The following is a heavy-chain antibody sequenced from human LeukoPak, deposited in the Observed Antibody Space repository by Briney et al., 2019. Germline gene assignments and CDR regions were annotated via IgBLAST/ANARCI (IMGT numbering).Heavy chain of an antibody. D-gene: IGHD4-23*01. CDR1: GGTFSSYA. V-gene: IGHV1-69*13. Sequence: ASVKVSCKASGGTFSSYAISWVRQAPGQGLEWMGGIIPIFGTANYAQKFQGRVTITADESTSTAYMELSSLRSEDTAVYYCAREFARPTVGLSPSKSGLDYWGQGTLVTVSS. J-gene: IGHJ4*02. CDR2: IIPIFGTA. CDR3: AREFARPTVGLSPSKSGLDY.